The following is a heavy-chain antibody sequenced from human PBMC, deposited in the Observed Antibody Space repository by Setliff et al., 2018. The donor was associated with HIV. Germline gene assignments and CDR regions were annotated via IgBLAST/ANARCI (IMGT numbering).Heavy chain of an antibody. J-gene: IGHJ5*02. V-gene: IGHV1-3*01. CDR2: INVGSGNT. CDR1: GDTFTSYA. D-gene: IGHD6-19*01. Sequence: GASVKVSCKSSGDTFTSYAMHWVRQAPGQRLEWMGWINVGSGNTKYSLRFQDRVTLTRDTSATTAYMELSSLRSEDTAVYYCARDVGSVWHNWFDPWGQGTLVTVSS. CDR3: ARDVGSVWHNWFDP.